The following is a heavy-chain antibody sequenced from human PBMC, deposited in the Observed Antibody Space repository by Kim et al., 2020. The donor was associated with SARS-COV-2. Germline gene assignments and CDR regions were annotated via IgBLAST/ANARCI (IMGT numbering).Heavy chain of an antibody. CDR3: AREGYYDILTGYYKGWFDP. V-gene: IGHV4-59*01. CDR1: GGSISSYY. J-gene: IGHJ5*02. D-gene: IGHD3-9*01. Sequence: SETLSLTCTVSGGSISSYYWSWIRQPPGKGLEWIGYIYNSGNTNYNPSLKSRVTISLDTAKNQFSLKLNSVTAADTAVYYCAREGYYDILTGYYKGWFDPWGQGTLVTVSS. CDR2: IYNSGNT.